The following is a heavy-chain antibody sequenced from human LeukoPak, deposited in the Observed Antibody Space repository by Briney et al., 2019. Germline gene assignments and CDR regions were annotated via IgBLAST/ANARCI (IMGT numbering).Heavy chain of an antibody. CDR3: ARVPYYYDSLGAGAFDI. V-gene: IGHV4-59*01. CDR1: GGSTSYYY. CDR2: IYYSGST. J-gene: IGHJ3*02. D-gene: IGHD3-22*01. Sequence: SETLSLTCTVSGGSTSYYYWSWIRQAPGKGLEWIGYIYYSGSTNYNPSLKSRVTISVDTSKNQFSLKLSSVTAADTAVYYCARVPYYYDSLGAGAFDIWGQGTMVTVSS.